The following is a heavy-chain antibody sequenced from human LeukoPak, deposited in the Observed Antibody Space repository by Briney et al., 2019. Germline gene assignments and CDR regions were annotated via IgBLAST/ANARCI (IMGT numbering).Heavy chain of an antibody. J-gene: IGHJ4*02. V-gene: IGHV4-31*03. CDR2: IYYSGGT. CDR3: ARDSADGGFDY. Sequence: PSETLSLTCTVSGGSISSGGYYWSWIRQHPGKGLEWIGYIYYSGGTYYNPSLKSRVTISVDTSKNQFSLKLSSVTAADTAVYYCARDSADGGFDYWGQGTLVTVSS. CDR1: GGSISSGGYY.